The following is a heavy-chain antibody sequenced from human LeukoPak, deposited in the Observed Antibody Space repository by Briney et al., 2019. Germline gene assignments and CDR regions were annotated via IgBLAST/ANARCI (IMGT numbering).Heavy chain of an antibody. CDR1: GGSFSGYY. D-gene: IGHD3-10*01. CDR2: IYYSGTT. V-gene: IGHV4-34*01. Sequence: PSETLSLTCAVYGGSFSGYYWSWIRQPPGKGLDWIGSIYYSGTTYYNPSLKSRVTISADTSKNQFSLKLTSVTAADTAVYYCARPRSPLVRGVISPGAIDYWGQGTLVTVSS. J-gene: IGHJ4*02. CDR3: ARPRSPLVRGVISPGAIDY.